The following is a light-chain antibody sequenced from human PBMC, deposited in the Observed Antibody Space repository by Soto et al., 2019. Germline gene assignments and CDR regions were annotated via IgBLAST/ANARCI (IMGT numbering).Light chain of an antibody. CDR2: PAY. CDR3: QQSYSTFLYT. CDR1: QSISSY. J-gene: IGKJ2*01. V-gene: IGKV1-39*01. Sequence: DIQMTQSPSSLSASVGDRVTITCRASQSISSYLNWYQQKPGKAPQILIYPAYSSQSAVPSRFSGSRAGTDFTLTISSLQPEDFATYYCQQSYSTFLYTFGQGTKLEIK.